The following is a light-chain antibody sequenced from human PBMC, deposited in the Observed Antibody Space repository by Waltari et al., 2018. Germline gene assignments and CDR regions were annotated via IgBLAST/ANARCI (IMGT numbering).Light chain of an antibody. CDR3: QQCNNYPFT. V-gene: IGKV1-5*03. CDR1: QSISSW. J-gene: IGKJ3*01. CDR2: KAS. Sequence: DIQMTQSPSTLSASVGDRVTITCRASQSISSWLAWYQQKPGKAPKLLIYKASSLESGVPSRFSGSGSGTEFTLTISSLQPDDFATYYCQQCNNYPFTFGPGTKVDIK.